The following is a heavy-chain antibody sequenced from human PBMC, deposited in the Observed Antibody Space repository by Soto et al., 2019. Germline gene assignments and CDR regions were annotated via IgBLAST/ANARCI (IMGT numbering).Heavy chain of an antibody. D-gene: IGHD6-13*01. V-gene: IGHV3-30-3*01. J-gene: IGHJ6*02. CDR1: GFTFSSYA. CDR2: ISYDGSNK. Sequence: GGSLRLSCAASGFTFSSYAMHWVRQAPGKGLEWVAVISYDGSNKYYAGSVKGRFTISRDNSKNTLYLQMNSLRAEDTAVYYCARDGPGIAAAGQTYYYYYGMDVWGQGTTVTVSS. CDR3: ARDGPGIAAAGQTYYYYYGMDV.